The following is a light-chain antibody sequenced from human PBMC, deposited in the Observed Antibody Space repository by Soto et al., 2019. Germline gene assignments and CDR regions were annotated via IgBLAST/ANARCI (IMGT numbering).Light chain of an antibody. J-gene: IGKJ2*01. Sequence: DIQMTQSPASLSASVGDRVTITCRASQSISRYLNWYQQTPQKAPRLLISAASSLQSGVPSRFSGSGSGTDFTLTISSLQPEDFATYYCQQSYSTPQTFGQGTKLEIK. CDR1: QSISRY. V-gene: IGKV1-39*01. CDR2: AAS. CDR3: QQSYSTPQT.